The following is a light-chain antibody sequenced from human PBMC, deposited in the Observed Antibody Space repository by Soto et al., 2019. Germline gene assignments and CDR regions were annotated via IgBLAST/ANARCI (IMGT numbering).Light chain of an antibody. CDR3: QRYNRWPLS. CDR1: QNAHTS. CDR2: DAS. J-gene: IGKJ4*01. Sequence: VLTQFPVTLSLSPGERATLSCRASQNAHTSLAWYRQKPGQTPKLLIYDASTRATGVPARFSGGGSGTEFTLTINSLQSEDFAVYYCQRYNRWPLSFGGGTKVDIK. V-gene: IGKV3-15*01.